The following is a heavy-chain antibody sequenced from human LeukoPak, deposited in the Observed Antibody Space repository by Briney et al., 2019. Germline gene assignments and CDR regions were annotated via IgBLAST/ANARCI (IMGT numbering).Heavy chain of an antibody. D-gene: IGHD5-24*01. Sequence: PSETLSLTCSVSGGSVSSGISYWSWIRQPPGEGLEWIAYISDSGGSDYNPSLRGRVTISLDTSKNQFSLRLTSVTAADTAVYYCARGGGWQQDAADYWGQGTLVTVSS. CDR2: ISDSGGS. CDR1: GGSVSSGISY. V-gene: IGHV4-61*01. J-gene: IGHJ4*02. CDR3: ARGGGWQQDAADY.